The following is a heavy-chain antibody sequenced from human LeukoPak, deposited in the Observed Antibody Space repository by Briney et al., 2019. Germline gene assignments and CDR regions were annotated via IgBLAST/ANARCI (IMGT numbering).Heavy chain of an antibody. J-gene: IGHJ4*02. CDR2: IIPIFGTA. V-gene: IGHV1-69*05. CDR3: ARDKGGERYFDWLSPDY. CDR1: GGTFSSYA. D-gene: IGHD3-9*01. Sequence: SVKVSCKASGGTFSSYAISWVRQAPGQGLEWMGGIIPIFGTANYAQKFQGRVTITTDESTSTAYMELSSLRSEDTAVYYCARDKGGERYFDWLSPDYWGQGTLVTVSS.